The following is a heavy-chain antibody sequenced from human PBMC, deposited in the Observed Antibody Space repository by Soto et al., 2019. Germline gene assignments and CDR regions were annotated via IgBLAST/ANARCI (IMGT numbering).Heavy chain of an antibody. CDR2: INPNSGGT. J-gene: IGHJ5*02. D-gene: IGHD2-15*01. CDR3: ARGPIVVVVAAPYNWFDP. Sequence: QVQLVQSGAEVKKPGASVKVSCKASGYTFTGYYMHWVRQAPGQGLEWMGWINPNSGGTNYAQKFQGWVTMTRDTSISTAYMELSRLRSDDTAVYYCARGPIVVVVAAPYNWFDPWGQGTLVTVSS. CDR1: GYTFTGYY. V-gene: IGHV1-2*04.